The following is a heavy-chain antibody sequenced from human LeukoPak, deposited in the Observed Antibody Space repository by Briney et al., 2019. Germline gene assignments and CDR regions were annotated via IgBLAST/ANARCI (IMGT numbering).Heavy chain of an antibody. D-gene: IGHD3-9*01. CDR1: GGSITSYY. Sequence: SETLSLTCTVSGGSITSYYWSWIRQPAGKGLEWIGRIYTSGSTNYNPSLKSRVTMSVDTSKNQFSLKLSSVTAADTAVYYCARDLDWSFRNVAFDIWGQGTMVTVSS. J-gene: IGHJ3*02. CDR3: ARDLDWSFRNVAFDI. CDR2: IYTSGST. V-gene: IGHV4-4*07.